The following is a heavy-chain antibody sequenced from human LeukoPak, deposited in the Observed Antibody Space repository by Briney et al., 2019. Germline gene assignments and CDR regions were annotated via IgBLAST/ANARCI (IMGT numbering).Heavy chain of an antibody. Sequence: ASVKVSCKASGYTFTTYGITWVRQAPGQGLEWMGWISTYNGNTNYAQKLQGRVTMTRDTSTSTAYMELRSLRSDDTAVYYCARDPTSDSSGWYEGNFFDYWGQGTLVTVSS. CDR2: ISTYNGNT. V-gene: IGHV1-18*01. J-gene: IGHJ4*02. CDR1: GYTFTTYG. CDR3: ARDPTSDSSGWYEGNFFDY. D-gene: IGHD6-19*01.